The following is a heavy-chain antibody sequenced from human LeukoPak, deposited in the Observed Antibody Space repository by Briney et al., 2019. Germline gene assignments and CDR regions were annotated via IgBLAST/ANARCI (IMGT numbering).Heavy chain of an antibody. CDR3: ARDYRSGWYLPLLNWFDP. Sequence: PGGSLRLSCAASGFTFSSYSMNWVRQAPGKGLEWVSSISSSSSYIYYADSVKGRFTISRDNAKNSLYLQMNSLRAEDTAVYYCARDYRSGWYLPLLNWFDPWGQGTLVTVSS. D-gene: IGHD6-19*01. J-gene: IGHJ5*02. V-gene: IGHV3-21*01. CDR2: ISSSSSYI. CDR1: GFTFSSYS.